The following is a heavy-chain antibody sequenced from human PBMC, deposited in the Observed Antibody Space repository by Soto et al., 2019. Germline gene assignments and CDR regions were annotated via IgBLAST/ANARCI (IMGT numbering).Heavy chain of an antibody. D-gene: IGHD3-22*01. CDR3: ARRAYYYDSSGYYGLFDY. CDR2: IYYSGST. J-gene: IGHJ4*02. CDR1: GGSISSYY. Sequence: SETLSLTCTVSGGSISSYYWSWIRQPPGKGLEWIGYIYYSGSTNYNPSLKSRVTISVDTSKNQFSLKLSSVTAADTAVYYCARRAYYYDSSGYYGLFDYWGQGTLVTVSS. V-gene: IGHV4-59*08.